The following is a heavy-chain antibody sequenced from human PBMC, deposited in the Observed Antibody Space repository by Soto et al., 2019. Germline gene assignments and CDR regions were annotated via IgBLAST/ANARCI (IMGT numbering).Heavy chain of an antibody. CDR3: ASDYYDSSGSQYFQH. D-gene: IGHD3-22*01. CDR1: GGTISSYT. Sequence: QVQLVQSGAEVKKPGSSVKVSCKASGGTISSYTISWVRQAPGQGLEWMGRIIPILGIANYAQKFQGRVTITADKSTSTAYMELSSLRSEDTAVYYCASDYYDSSGSQYFQHWGQGTLVTVSS. CDR2: IIPILGIA. J-gene: IGHJ1*01. V-gene: IGHV1-69*02.